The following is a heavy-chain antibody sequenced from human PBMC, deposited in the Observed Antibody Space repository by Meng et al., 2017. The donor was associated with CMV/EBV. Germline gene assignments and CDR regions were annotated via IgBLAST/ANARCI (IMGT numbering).Heavy chain of an antibody. CDR3: AREAYGSGSYSGY. Sequence: LWESASAGVSPSQALSLTCTVSGGSISSGDYYWSWIRQPPGKGLEWIGYIYYSGSTYYNPSLKSRVTISVDTSKNQFSLKLSSVTAADTAVYYCAREAYGSGSYSGYWGQGTLVTVSS. D-gene: IGHD3-10*01. CDR2: IYYSGST. J-gene: IGHJ4*02. CDR1: GGSISSGDYY. V-gene: IGHV4-30-4*08.